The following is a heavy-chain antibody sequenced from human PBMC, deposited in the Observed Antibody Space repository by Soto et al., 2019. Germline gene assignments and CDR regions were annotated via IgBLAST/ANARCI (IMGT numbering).Heavy chain of an antibody. V-gene: IGHV1-24*01. J-gene: IGHJ4*02. CDR3: ATVDHSSGWQEFDY. CDR2: FDPEDGET. Sequence: ASVKVSCKVSGYTLTELSMHWVRQAPGKGLEWMGGFDPEDGETIYAQKFQGRVTMTEDTSTDTAYMELSSLRSEDTAVYYCATVDHSSGWQEFDYWGQGTLVTVSS. D-gene: IGHD6-19*01. CDR1: GYTLTELS.